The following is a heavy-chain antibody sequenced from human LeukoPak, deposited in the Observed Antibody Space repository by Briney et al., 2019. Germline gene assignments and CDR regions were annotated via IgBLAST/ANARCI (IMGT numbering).Heavy chain of an antibody. Sequence: GRSLRLSCAASGFTFDDYAMHWVRQAPRKGLEWVSGISWNSGSIGYADSVKGRFTISRDNAKNSLYLQMNSLRAEDTALYYCAKDVKLYYYYMDVWGKGTTVTVSS. CDR3: AKDVKLYYYYMDV. J-gene: IGHJ6*03. CDR2: ISWNSGSI. CDR1: GFTFDDYA. V-gene: IGHV3-9*01.